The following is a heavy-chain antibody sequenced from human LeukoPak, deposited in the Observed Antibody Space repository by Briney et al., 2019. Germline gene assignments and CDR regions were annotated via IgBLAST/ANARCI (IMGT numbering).Heavy chain of an antibody. D-gene: IGHD6-19*01. Sequence: PGRSLRLSCAASGFSFSNSGMHWVRQAPGKGLEWVAVIWYDGSNKYYADSVKGRFTISRDNSKNTLYLQMNSLRAEDTAVYYCARGGLQMIAVAAFDAFDIWGQGTMVTVSS. V-gene: IGHV3-33*01. CDR1: GFSFSNSG. J-gene: IGHJ3*02. CDR2: IWYDGSNK. CDR3: ARGGLQMIAVAAFDAFDI.